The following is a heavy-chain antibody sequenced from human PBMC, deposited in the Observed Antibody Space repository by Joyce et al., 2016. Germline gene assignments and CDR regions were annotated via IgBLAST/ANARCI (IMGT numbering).Heavy chain of an antibody. CDR3: VRDGDAYNFDY. J-gene: IGHJ4*02. Sequence: EVQMVESGGGLVQPGGSLRLSCEASGFTFSRYWMHWIRQGPGKGLVWVSRSKFDGTYTNYADFVRGRRTITRDNAKNTLYLQMNSLRVEDTAVYYCVRDGDAYNFDYWSQGTLVTVSS. CDR2: SKFDGTYT. D-gene: IGHD5-24*01. V-gene: IGHV3-74*01. CDR1: GFTFSRYW.